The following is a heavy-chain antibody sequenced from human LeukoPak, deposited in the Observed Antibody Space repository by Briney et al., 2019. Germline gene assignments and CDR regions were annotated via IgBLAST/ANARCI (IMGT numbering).Heavy chain of an antibody. CDR3: AKDGRPDYYDSSGYYPSYFDY. Sequence: GRSLRLSCAASGFTFDDYAMHWVRQAPGKGLEWVSGISWNSGSIVYADSVKGRFTISRHNAKNSLYLQMNSLRAEDMALYYCAKDGRPDYYDSSGYYPSYFDYWGQGTLVTVSS. CDR1: GFTFDDYA. V-gene: IGHV3-9*03. CDR2: ISWNSGSI. D-gene: IGHD3-22*01. J-gene: IGHJ4*02.